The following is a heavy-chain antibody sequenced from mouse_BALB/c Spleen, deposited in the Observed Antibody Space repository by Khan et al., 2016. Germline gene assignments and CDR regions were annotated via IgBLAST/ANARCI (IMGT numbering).Heavy chain of an antibody. V-gene: IGHV6-6*02. J-gene: IGHJ3*01. CDR3: TRPTMITPFAY. Sequence: EVQLEESGGGLVQPGGSMKLSCVASGFTFSNYWMNWVRQSPEKGLEWVAEIRLKSNNYATHYAESVKGRFTISRDDSKSSVYLQMNNLRAEDTGMYYCTRPTMITPFAYWGQGTLVTVSA. D-gene: IGHD2-4*01. CDR2: IRLKSNNYAT. CDR1: GFTFSNYW.